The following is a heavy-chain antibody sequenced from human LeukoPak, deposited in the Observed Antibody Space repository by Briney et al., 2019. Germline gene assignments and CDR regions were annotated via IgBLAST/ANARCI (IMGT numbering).Heavy chain of an antibody. CDR2: IKSKTDGGTT. J-gene: IGHJ6*02. CDR3: TTGPFDYYGSASYLANGMDV. D-gene: IGHD3-10*01. Sequence: GGSLRLSCAASGFTFSNAWMSWVRQAPGKGLEWVGRIKSKTDGGTTDYTAPVKGRFTISRDDSKNTLYLQMNSLKTEDTAVFYCTTGPFDYYGSASYLANGMDVWGQGTTVTVSS. V-gene: IGHV3-15*01. CDR1: GFTFSNAW.